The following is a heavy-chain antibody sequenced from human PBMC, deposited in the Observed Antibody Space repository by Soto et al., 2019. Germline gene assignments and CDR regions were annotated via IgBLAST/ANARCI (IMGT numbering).Heavy chain of an antibody. V-gene: IGHV3-33*01. D-gene: IGHD4-4*01. Sequence: GGSLRLSCAASGFTFSSYGMHWVRQAPGKGLEWVAVIWYDGSNKYYADSVKGRFTISRDNSKNRLYLQMNSLGAEDTAVYYCARGGKATVTPPGLYYYYYGMDVWGQGTTVTVSS. J-gene: IGHJ6*02. CDR3: ARGGKATVTPPGLYYYYYGMDV. CDR1: GFTFSSYG. CDR2: IWYDGSNK.